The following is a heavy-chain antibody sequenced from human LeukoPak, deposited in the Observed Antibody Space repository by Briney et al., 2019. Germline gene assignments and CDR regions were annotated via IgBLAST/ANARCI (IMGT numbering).Heavy chain of an antibody. CDR3: ARAPKGGLQAY. Sequence: PGGSLRLSCAASGFTFTTYAMSWVRQAPGKGLEWVSAISGSGDSTYYADSVKGRFTISRDNTKNTLYLQMYSLRAEDTAVYYCARAPKGGLQAYWGQGTLVTVSS. CDR1: GFTFTTYA. J-gene: IGHJ4*02. D-gene: IGHD4-11*01. CDR2: ISGSGDST. V-gene: IGHV3-23*01.